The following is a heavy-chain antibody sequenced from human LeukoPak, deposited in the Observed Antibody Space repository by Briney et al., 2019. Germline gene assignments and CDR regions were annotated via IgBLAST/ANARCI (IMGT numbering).Heavy chain of an antibody. D-gene: IGHD4/OR15-4a*01. J-gene: IGHJ4*02. CDR1: GFTFSGSA. CDR2: IRSKANSYAT. Sequence: PGGSLRLSCAASGFTFSGSAMHWVRQASGKGLEWVGRIRSKANSYATAYAASVKGRFTISRDDSKNTAYLQMNSLKTEDTAVYYCTRLTNYGGSYWGQGTLVTVSS. V-gene: IGHV3-73*01. CDR3: TRLTNYGGSY.